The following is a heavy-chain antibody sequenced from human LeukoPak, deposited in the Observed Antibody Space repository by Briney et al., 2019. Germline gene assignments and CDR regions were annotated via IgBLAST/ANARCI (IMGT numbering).Heavy chain of an antibody. J-gene: IGHJ5*02. V-gene: IGHV4-39*01. Sequence: SETLSLTCTVSGGSISSSSYYWGWIRQPPGKGLEWIGSIYYSGSTYYNPSLKSRVTISVDTSKNQFSLKLSSVTAADTAVYYCARVLRLNWFDPWGQGTLVTVSS. CDR3: ARVLRLNWFDP. D-gene: IGHD3-3*01. CDR2: IYYSGST. CDR1: GGSISSSSYY.